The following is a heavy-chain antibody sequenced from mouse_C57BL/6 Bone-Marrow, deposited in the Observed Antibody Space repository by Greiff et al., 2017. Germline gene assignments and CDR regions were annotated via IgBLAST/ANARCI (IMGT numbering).Heavy chain of an antibody. CDR2: IYPRSGNT. V-gene: IGHV1-81*01. J-gene: IGHJ1*03. D-gene: IGHD1-1*01. CDR1: GYTFTSYG. CDR3: ARDYYGSDWYFDV. Sequence: VQLQQSGAELARPGASVKLSCKASGYTFTSYGISWVKQRTGQGLEWIGEIYPRSGNTYYNEKLKGKATLTADKSSSTAYMELRSLTSEDSAVYFCARDYYGSDWYFDVWGTGTTVTVSS.